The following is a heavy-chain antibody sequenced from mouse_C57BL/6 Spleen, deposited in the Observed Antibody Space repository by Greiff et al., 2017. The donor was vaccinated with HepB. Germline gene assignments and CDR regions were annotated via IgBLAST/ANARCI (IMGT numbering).Heavy chain of an antibody. V-gene: IGHV5-17*01. CDR2: ISSGSSTI. CDR1: GFTFSDYG. J-gene: IGHJ4*01. Sequence: DVQLVESGGGLVKPGGSLKLSCAASGFTFSDYGMHWVRQAPEKGLEWVAYISSGSSTIYYADTVKGRFTISRDHAKNTLFLQMTSLRSEDTAMYYCARGSNYDAMDYWGQGTSVTVSS. D-gene: IGHD2-5*01. CDR3: ARGSNYDAMDY.